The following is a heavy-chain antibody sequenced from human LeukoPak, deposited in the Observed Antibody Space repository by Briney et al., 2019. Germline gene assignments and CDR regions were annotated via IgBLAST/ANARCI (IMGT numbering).Heavy chain of an antibody. V-gene: IGHV3-48*01. CDR2: ISSSGSTI. D-gene: IGHD2-15*01. CDR3: AKHGLPLVVISAPLDY. Sequence: GGSLRLSCAASGFTFSSYSINWVRQAPGKGLEWVSYISSSGSTIYYADSVRGRFTISRDNAKNSPYLQMNSLRAEDTAVYYCAKHGLPLVVISAPLDYWGQGTLVTVAS. CDR1: GFTFSSYS. J-gene: IGHJ4*02.